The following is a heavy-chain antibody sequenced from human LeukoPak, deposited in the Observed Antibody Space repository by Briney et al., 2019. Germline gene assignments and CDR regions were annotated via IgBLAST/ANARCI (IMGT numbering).Heavy chain of an antibody. V-gene: IGHV4-34*01. Sequence: SETLSLTCAVYGGSFSGFYWSWIRQPPGQGLEWIGEIRHSGTTYFNPSLKSRVTVSVDTSKSQFSLRLSCVTGAAPGVYLRGRGGLDKAPRGYFDYWGQGILVTVSS. J-gene: IGHJ4*02. D-gene: IGHD3-16*01. CDR1: GGSFSGFY. CDR2: IRHSGTT. CDR3: GRGGLDKAPRGYFDY.